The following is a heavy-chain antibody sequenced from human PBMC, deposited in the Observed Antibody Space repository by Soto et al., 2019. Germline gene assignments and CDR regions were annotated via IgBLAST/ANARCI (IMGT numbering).Heavy chain of an antibody. CDR2: IWYDGSNK. CDR3: ARDLYGGRYYDSSGYYPNEPYYYYGMDV. Sequence: SLRLSCAASGFTFSSYGMHWVRQAPGKGLEWVAVIWYDGSNKYYADSVKGRFTTSRDNSKNTLYLQMNSLRAEDTAVYYCARDLYGGRYYDSSGYYPNEPYYYYGMDVWGQGTTVTVSS. CDR1: GFTFSSYG. D-gene: IGHD3-22*01. J-gene: IGHJ6*02. V-gene: IGHV3-33*01.